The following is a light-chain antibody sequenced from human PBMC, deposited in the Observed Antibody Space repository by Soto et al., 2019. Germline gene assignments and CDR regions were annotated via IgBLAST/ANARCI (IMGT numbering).Light chain of an antibody. CDR2: GAS. CDR1: QSFSSSY. Sequence: EIVLTQSPGTLSLSPGERATLSCRASQSFSSSYLAWYQQKPGQAPRLLIYGASSRATGIPDRFSGSGSRTDFTLTISRLEPEDFAVYYCQQYGTSITFGQGTRLEI. J-gene: IGKJ5*01. V-gene: IGKV3-20*01. CDR3: QQYGTSIT.